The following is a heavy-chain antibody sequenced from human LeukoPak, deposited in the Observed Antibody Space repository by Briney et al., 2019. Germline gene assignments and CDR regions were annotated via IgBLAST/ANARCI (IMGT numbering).Heavy chain of an antibody. J-gene: IGHJ3*01. Sequence: SETLSLTCTVSGGSISSSSYYWGWIRQPPGKGLEWIGSIYYSGSTYYNPSLKSRVTISVDTSKNQFSLKLSSVTAADTAVYYCARDYTGRAFDVWGQGTMVTVSS. CDR3: ARDYTGRAFDV. CDR1: GGSISSSSYY. D-gene: IGHD2-2*02. V-gene: IGHV4-39*07. CDR2: IYYSGST.